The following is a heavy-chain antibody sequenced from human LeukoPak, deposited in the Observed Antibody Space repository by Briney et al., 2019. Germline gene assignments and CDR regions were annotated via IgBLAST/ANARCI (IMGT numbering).Heavy chain of an antibody. CDR3: ARARSSSSKGVCYFDY. CDR2: VSSDGGTK. CDR1: KFTFSNYG. D-gene: IGHD6-6*01. Sequence: PGRSLRLSCTASKFTFSNYGMQWVRQAPGKGLEWVAVVSSDGGTKYYADSVKGRFTISRDNSKNTLYLQMNSLRAEDTAVYYCARARSSSSKGVCYFDYWGQGTLVTVSS. J-gene: IGHJ4*02. V-gene: IGHV3-30*03.